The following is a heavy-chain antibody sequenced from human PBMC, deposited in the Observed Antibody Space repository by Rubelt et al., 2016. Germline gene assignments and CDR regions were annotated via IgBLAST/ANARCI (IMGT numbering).Heavy chain of an antibody. Sequence: QEPLQESGPGLVKPSETLSLTCTVSDASISSYYLSWIRQPPGKGTEWVGLISYRGTTKSNPSLKSRATISVDTHKKQFYLNGRYVTVAETAVYHCARAGGSFASGPYYYGMDVWGRGTTVIVSS. CDR2: ISYRGTT. J-gene: IGHJ6*02. V-gene: IGHV4-59*01. CDR3: ARAGGSFASGPYYYGMDV. CDR1: DASISSYY. D-gene: IGHD3-16*01.